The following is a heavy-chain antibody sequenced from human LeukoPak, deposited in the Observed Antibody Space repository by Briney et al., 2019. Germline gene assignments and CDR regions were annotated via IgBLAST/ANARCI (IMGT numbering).Heavy chain of an antibody. D-gene: IGHD6-13*01. CDR3: GSLYGSSWPPFDY. CDR1: GGSISSSHW. J-gene: IGHJ4*02. V-gene: IGHV4-4*02. Sequence: SETLSLTCTVSGGSISSSHWWSWVRQPPGKGLEWIGEIYHSGSINYNPSLKSRVTISIDKSKNQFSLKLSSVTGADTAVYYCGSLYGSSWPPFDYWGQGTLVTVSS. CDR2: IYHSGSI.